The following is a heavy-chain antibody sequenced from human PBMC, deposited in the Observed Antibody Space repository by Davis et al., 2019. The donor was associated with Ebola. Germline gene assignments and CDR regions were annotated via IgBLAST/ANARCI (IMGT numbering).Heavy chain of an antibody. D-gene: IGHD2/OR15-2a*01. J-gene: IGHJ5*01. CDR2: IDTNTGIP. CDR3: ARGGVIFTAGRGRGHSCDS. Sequence: ASVKVSCKASGYTFTGYAMNWVRQAPGQGLELLGWIDTNTGIPTYGQGFTGRFVFSLDTTVTTAYLHISSLKAEDTAVYYCARGGVIFTAGRGRGHSCDSWDQGTLVSVTS. CDR1: GYTFTGYA. V-gene: IGHV7-4-1*02.